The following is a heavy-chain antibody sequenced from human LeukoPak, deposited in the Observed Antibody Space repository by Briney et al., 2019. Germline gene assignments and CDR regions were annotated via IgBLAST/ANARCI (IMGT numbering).Heavy chain of an antibody. V-gene: IGHV4-59*12. J-gene: IGHJ6*02. CDR2: IYHSGST. CDR1: GGSISSYY. D-gene: IGHD6-19*01. CDR3: ARDGGAVAGKSDYYYYGMDV. Sequence: SETLSLTCTVSGGSISSYYWSWIRQPPGKGLEWIGYIYHSGSTYYNPSLKSRVTISVDTSKNQFSLKLSSVTAADTAVYYCARDGGAVAGKSDYYYYGMDVWGQGTTVTVSS.